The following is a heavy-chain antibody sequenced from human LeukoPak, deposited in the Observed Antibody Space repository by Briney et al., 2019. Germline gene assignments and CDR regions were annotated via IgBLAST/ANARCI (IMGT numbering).Heavy chain of an antibody. CDR1: GYTFTSYA. CDR2: INAGNGNT. D-gene: IGHD3-22*01. Sequence: ASVEVSCKASGYTFTSYAMHWVRQAPGQRLEWMGWINAGNGNTKYSQKFQGRVTITRDTSASTAYMELSSLRSEDTAVYYCARGYYDSSGYFGGDYWGQGTLVTVSS. V-gene: IGHV1-3*01. J-gene: IGHJ4*02. CDR3: ARGYYDSSGYFGGDY.